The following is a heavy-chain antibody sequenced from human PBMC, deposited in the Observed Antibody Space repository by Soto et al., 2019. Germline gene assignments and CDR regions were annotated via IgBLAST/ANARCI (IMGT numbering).Heavy chain of an antibody. J-gene: IGHJ4*02. CDR2: ISYDGSNK. CDR1: GFTFSSYG. D-gene: IGHD2-21*01. Sequence: GGSLRLSCAASGFTFSSYGMHWVRQAPGKGLEWVAVISYDGSNKYYADSVKGRFTISRDNSKNTLYLQMNSLRAEDTAVYYCAKDWASRLLGQFDYWGQGTLVTVSS. CDR3: AKDWASRLLGQFDY. V-gene: IGHV3-30*18.